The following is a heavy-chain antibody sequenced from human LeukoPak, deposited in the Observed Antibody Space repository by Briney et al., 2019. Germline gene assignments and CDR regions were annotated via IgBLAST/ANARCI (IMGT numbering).Heavy chain of an antibody. D-gene: IGHD6-6*01. J-gene: IGHJ5*02. CDR1: GYTFTGYY. CDR3: ARGGSSSLNWFDP. V-gene: IGHV1-2*02. CDR2: INPSSGGT. Sequence: ASVKVSCKASGYTFTGYYMHWVRQAPGQGLEWMGWINPSSGGTNYAQKFQGRVTMTRDTSISTAYMELSRLRSDDTAVYYCARGGSSSLNWFDPWGQGTLVTVSS.